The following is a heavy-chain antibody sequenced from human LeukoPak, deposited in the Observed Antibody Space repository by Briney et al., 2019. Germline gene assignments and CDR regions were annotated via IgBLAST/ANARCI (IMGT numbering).Heavy chain of an antibody. V-gene: IGHV4-38-2*01. CDR1: GYSISSGYY. D-gene: IGHD2-15*01. Sequence: SETLSLTCAVSGYSISSGYYWGWIRQPPGKGLEWIGSIYHSGSTYYNPSLKSRVTISVDTSKNQFSLKLSSVTAADTAVYYCARLGYCSGGSCYPGWFDPWGQGTLVTVSS. CDR2: IYHSGST. CDR3: ARLGYCSGGSCYPGWFDP. J-gene: IGHJ5*02.